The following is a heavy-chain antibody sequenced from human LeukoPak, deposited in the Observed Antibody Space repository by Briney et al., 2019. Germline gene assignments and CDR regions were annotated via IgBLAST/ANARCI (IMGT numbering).Heavy chain of an antibody. V-gene: IGHV1-69*01. CDR2: IIPIFGTA. CDR3: ARDGRYYYGSGSYLDY. J-gene: IGHJ4*02. Sequence: ASVKVSCKASGGTFSSYAISWVRQAPGQGLEWMGGIIPIFGTANYAQKFQGRVTITADGSTSTAYMELSSLRSEDTAVYYCARDGRYYYGSGSYLDYWGQGTLVAVSS. D-gene: IGHD3-10*01. CDR1: GGTFSSYA.